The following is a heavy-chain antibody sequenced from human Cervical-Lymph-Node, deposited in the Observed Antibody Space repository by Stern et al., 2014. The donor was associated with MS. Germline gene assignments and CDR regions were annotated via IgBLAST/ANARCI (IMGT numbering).Heavy chain of an antibody. D-gene: IGHD1-14*01. CDR1: GFSFISYN. CDR2: IRSSSGTI. J-gene: IGHJ4*02. Sequence: EMQLVESGGSLVQPGGSLRLSCVGSGFSFISYNMGWVRQAPGKGLEWIASIRSSSGTIFYADSLKGRFIISRDNAKNSLYLQMNSLTVEDTAVYYCAREEASIGTTYFDSWGQGTLVTVSS. CDR3: AREEASIGTTYFDS. V-gene: IGHV3-48*01.